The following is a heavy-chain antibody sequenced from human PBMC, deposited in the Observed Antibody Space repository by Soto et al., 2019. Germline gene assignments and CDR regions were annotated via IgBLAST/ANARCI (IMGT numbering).Heavy chain of an antibody. V-gene: IGHV1-18*01. CDR3: ARDKSHGFDI. Sequence: QVQMVQSGAEVKKPGASVKVSCRASGYTFTTNGISWVRQAPGQGLEWMGWISTYSGNTNYAQNLQGRVTMTTDTSTSTAYMELRSLRSDDTALYYCARDKSHGFDIWGQGTMVTVSS. J-gene: IGHJ3*02. CDR1: GYTFTTNG. CDR2: ISTYSGNT.